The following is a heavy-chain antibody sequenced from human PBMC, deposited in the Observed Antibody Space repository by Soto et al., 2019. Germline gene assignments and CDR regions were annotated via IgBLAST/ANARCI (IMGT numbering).Heavy chain of an antibody. D-gene: IGHD4-17*01. Sequence: QVQLVQSGAEVQEPGASVKVSCKASGYTFTRYGISWVRQAPGQGPEWMGWISAYNGDTYYAQKYQGQVTMTTRTSTGAVYMELRTLRSDDTAVYYCARYGDATVTRDAARVDYWGVGTLVTVSS. CDR2: ISAYNGDT. CDR3: ARYGDATVTRDAARVDY. CDR1: GYTFTRYG. V-gene: IGHV1-18*01. J-gene: IGHJ4*02.